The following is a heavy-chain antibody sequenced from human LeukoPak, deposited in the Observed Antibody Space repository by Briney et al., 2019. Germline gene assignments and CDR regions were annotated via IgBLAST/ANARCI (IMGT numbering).Heavy chain of an antibody. V-gene: IGHV3-21*04. D-gene: IGHD5-12*01. CDR2: ISSSSSYI. Sequence: GGSLRLSCAASGFTFSTYSMNWVRQAPGKGLEWVSSISSSSSYIDYADSVKGRFTISRDNAKNSMCLQINSLRAEDTAVYYCARERWDLINGIYKKYGLDVWGQGTTVTVSS. CDR1: GFTFSTYS. CDR3: ARERWDLINGIYKKYGLDV. J-gene: IGHJ6*02.